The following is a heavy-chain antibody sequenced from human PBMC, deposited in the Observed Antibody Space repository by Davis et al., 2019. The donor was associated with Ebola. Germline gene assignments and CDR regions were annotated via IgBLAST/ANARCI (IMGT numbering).Heavy chain of an antibody. CDR2: INPNSGGT. CDR3: ARDRTEMATTYGLRY. D-gene: IGHD5-24*01. V-gene: IGHV1-2*02. Sequence: ASVKVSCKASGYTFTGYYMHWVRQAPGQGLEWMGWINPNSGGTNYAQKFQGRVTMTRDTSISTAYMELSRLRSDDTAVYYCARDRTEMATTYGLRYWGQGTLVTVSS. J-gene: IGHJ4*02. CDR1: GYTFTGYY.